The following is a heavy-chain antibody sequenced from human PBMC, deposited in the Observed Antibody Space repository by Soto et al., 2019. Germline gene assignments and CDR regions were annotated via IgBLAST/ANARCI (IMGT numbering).Heavy chain of an antibody. Sequence: QVQLVQSGAEVKKPGASVKVSCKASGYTFTSYGISWVRQAPGQGLEWMGWISAYNGNTNYAQKLQCRVTMTTDTSTSTAYMELRSLRSDDTAVYYCASFSIAATDPYGMDVWGQGTTVTVSS. J-gene: IGHJ6*02. CDR3: ASFSIAATDPYGMDV. V-gene: IGHV1-18*01. D-gene: IGHD6-13*01. CDR2: ISAYNGNT. CDR1: GYTFTSYG.